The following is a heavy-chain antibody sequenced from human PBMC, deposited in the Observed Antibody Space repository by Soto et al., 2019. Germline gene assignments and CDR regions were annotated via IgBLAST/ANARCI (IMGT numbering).Heavy chain of an antibody. J-gene: IGHJ3*02. CDR2: IKQDGSEK. CDR1: GFTFSSYW. V-gene: IGHV3-7*01. CDR3: ARADSKDAFDI. Sequence: GGSLRLSCAASGFTFSSYWMSWVRQDPGKGLEWVANIKQDGSEKYYVDSVKGRFTISRDNAKNSLYLQMNSLRAEDTAVYYCARADSKDAFDIWGQGTMVTVSS.